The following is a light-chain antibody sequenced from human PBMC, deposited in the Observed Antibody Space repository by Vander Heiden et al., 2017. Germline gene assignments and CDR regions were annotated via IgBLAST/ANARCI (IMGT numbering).Light chain of an antibody. J-gene: IGKJ1*01. Sequence: DIQMTRSPSTLSASVGDRVTITCRASQSITTWLAWYQQKPGKAPKLLIYDASNLQSGVPSRFSGSGSGTDFSLTISSLQPDDFATYYCQQYSIDSPTFGQGTKVEI. CDR3: QQYSIDSPT. CDR1: QSITTW. CDR2: DAS. V-gene: IGKV1-5*01.